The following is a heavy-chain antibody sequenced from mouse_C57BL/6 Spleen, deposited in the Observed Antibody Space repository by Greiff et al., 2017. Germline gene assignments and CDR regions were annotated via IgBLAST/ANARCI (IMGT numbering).Heavy chain of an antibody. Sequence: VKVVESGAELARPGASVKLSCKASGYTFTSYGISWVKQRTGQGLEWIGEIYPRSGNTYYNEKFKGKATLTADKSSSTAYMELRSLTSEDSAVYFCARLVDSSSDYWGQGTTLTVSS. CDR3: ARLVDSSSDY. V-gene: IGHV1-81*01. CDR2: IYPRSGNT. J-gene: IGHJ2*01. CDR1: GYTFTSYG. D-gene: IGHD3-2*02.